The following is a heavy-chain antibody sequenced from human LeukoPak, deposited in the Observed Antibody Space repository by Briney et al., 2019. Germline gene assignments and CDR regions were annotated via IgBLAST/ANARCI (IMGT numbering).Heavy chain of an antibody. CDR2: IDPRDSYI. Sequence: GESLKISCKGSGQSYTNYWISWVRQMPGKGLEWMGRIDPRDSYINHSPSFQGHVSISADKSVSTAYLQWSSLKASDSAMYYCARQPRGTVVFDYWGQGTLVTVSS. J-gene: IGHJ4*02. CDR3: ARQPRGTVVFDY. V-gene: IGHV5-10-1*01. D-gene: IGHD4-23*01. CDR1: GQSYTNYW.